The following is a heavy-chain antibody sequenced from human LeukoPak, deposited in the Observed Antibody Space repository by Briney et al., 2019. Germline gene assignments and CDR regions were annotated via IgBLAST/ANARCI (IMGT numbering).Heavy chain of an antibody. Sequence: GASVKVSCKASGYTFTSYGISWVRQAPGQGLEWMGWISTYNGDTNYAQRFQGRVTLTTDASTSTAYMELRSLRSDDTAIYYCGKNYHYGMDVWGQGTTVTVSS. J-gene: IGHJ6*02. CDR1: GYTFTSYG. CDR2: ISTYNGDT. CDR3: GKNYHYGMDV. V-gene: IGHV1-18*01.